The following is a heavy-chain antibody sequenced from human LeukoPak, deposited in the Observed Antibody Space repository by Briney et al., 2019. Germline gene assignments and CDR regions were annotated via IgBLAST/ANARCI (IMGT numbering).Heavy chain of an antibody. V-gene: IGHV3-7*05. Sequence: GGSLKLSCTASGFTFSNYWMSWVRQTPEKGLEWLANIKQDGSEEVYVDSVKGRFTVSRDNAQSSLYLEMTRLRAEDTAVYYCARDPYSSSWSYGMDVWGQGTTVTVSS. J-gene: IGHJ6*02. D-gene: IGHD6-13*01. CDR3: ARDPYSSSWSYGMDV. CDR2: IKQDGSEE. CDR1: GFTFSNYW.